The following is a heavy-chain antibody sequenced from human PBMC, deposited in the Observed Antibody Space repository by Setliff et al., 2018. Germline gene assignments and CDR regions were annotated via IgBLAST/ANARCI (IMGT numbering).Heavy chain of an antibody. Sequence: SETLSLTCAVHGGSYSDYFWGWFRQPPGKGLGWIGEFRHMRNSHYNPSLESRVTISMDTSKNQLSLTVDSVTAADTAVYYCARFQWFGERSPRDYWGQGSPVTVSS. CDR1: GGSYSDYF. CDR2: FRHMRNS. D-gene: IGHD3-10*01. CDR3: ARFQWFGERSPRDY. J-gene: IGHJ4*02. V-gene: IGHV4-34*01.